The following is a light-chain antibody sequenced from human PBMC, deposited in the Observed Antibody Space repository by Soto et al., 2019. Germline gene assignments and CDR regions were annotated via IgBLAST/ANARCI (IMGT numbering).Light chain of an antibody. J-gene: IGKJ4*01. CDR2: KAS. CDR3: QQYESYSPLT. CDR1: QSINSW. Sequence: DIQMTQSPSTLSASVGDRVTITCRASQSINSWLAWYQQKPGKAPKLLIYKASDLESGVPPRFSGSGSGTDFTLTISSLQPDDFATYHCQQYESYSPLTFGGGTKVEIK. V-gene: IGKV1-5*03.